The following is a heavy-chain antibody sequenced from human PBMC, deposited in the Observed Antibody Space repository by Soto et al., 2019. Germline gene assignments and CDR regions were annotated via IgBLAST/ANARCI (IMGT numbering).Heavy chain of an antibody. D-gene: IGHD7-27*01. CDR2: ISGSGGST. CDR1: GFTFSSYA. CDR3: PKNRGTSAPRPQQDN. V-gene: IGHV3-23*04. J-gene: IGHJ4*02. Sequence: EVQLVESGGGLVQPGRSLRVSCAASGFTFSSYAMSWVRQAPGKGLEWVSAISGSGGSTYYADSVKGRFTISRDNSKKPLSLQRTSLTAEDPAVYNCPKNRGTSAPRPQQDNWAQGPLPTAS.